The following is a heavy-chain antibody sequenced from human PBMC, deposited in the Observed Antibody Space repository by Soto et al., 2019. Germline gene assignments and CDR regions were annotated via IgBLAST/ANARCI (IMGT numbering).Heavy chain of an antibody. CDR2: ISYDGSNK. J-gene: IGHJ5*02. CDR3: AKEPTVDWFDP. CDR1: GFTFSSYG. V-gene: IGHV3-30*18. D-gene: IGHD2-15*01. Sequence: GGSLRLSCAAFGFTFSSYGMHWVRQAPGKGLEWVAVISYDGSNKYYADSVKGRFTISRDNSKNTLYLQMNSLRAEDTAVYYCAKEPTVDWFDPWGQGTLVTVSS.